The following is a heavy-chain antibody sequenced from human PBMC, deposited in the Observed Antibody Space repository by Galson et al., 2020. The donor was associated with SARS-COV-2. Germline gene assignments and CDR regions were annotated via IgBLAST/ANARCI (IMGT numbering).Heavy chain of an antibody. CDR2: IFIGGST. Sequence: GGSLRLSCAASGFTVSNHYMSWVRQAPGKGLEWVSVIFIGGSTYFADSVKGRFSVSRDNSKNTLFLQMNGLRAEDTAVYYCARDTPMYSGGWDPAYWGQGTRVTVSS. D-gene: IGHD6-19*01. J-gene: IGHJ4*02. CDR1: GFTVSNHY. V-gene: IGHV3-53*01. CDR3: ARDTPMYSGGWDPAY.